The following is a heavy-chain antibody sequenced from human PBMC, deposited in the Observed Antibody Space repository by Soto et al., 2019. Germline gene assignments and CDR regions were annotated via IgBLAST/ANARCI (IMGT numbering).Heavy chain of an antibody. CDR3: ASNLPVGYSSGWIYYYYLDV. J-gene: IGHJ6*03. V-gene: IGHV4-39*01. CDR2: IYYSGST. Sequence: SETLSLTCTVSGGSISSSSYYWGWIRQPPGKGLEWIGSIYYSGSTYYNPSLKSRVTISVDTPKNQFSLKLSSVTAADTAVYYCASNLPVGYSSGWIYYYYLDVWGKGTTVTVSS. D-gene: IGHD6-19*01. CDR1: GGSISSSSYY.